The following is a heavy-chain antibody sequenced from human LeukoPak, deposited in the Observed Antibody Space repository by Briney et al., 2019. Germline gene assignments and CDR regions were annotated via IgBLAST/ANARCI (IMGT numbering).Heavy chain of an antibody. CDR3: ARGKGEQWLVYYYYYYYMDV. V-gene: IGHV1-8*02. CDR2: MNPNSGNT. J-gene: IGHJ6*03. D-gene: IGHD6-19*01. Sequence: ASVKVSCKASGYTFTGYYMHWVRQAPGQGLEWMGWMNPNSGNTGYAQKFQGRVTMTRNTSISTAYMELSSLRSEDTAVYYCARGKGEQWLVYYYYYYYMDVWGKGTTVTISS. CDR1: GYTFTGYY.